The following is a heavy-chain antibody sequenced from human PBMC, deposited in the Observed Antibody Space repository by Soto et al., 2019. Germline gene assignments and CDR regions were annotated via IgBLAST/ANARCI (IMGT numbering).Heavy chain of an antibody. CDR3: ASPPNSRFDY. D-gene: IGHD6-13*01. V-gene: IGHV3-30-3*01. CDR2: ISYDGSNK. CDR1: GFTFSSYA. Sequence: GGSLRLSCAASGFTFSSYAMHWVRQAPGKGLEWVAVISYDGSNKYYADSVKGRFTISRDNSKNTLYLQMNSLRAEDTAVYYCASPPNSRFDYWGQGTLVTVSS. J-gene: IGHJ4*02.